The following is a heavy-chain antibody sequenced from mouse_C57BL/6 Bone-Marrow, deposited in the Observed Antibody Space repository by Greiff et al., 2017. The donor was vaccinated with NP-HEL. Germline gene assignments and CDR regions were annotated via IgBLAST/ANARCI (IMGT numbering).Heavy chain of an antibody. D-gene: IGHD4-1*01. CDR2: IYPRSGNT. Sequence: VQLQQSGAELARPGASVKLSCKASGYTFTSYGISWVKQRTGQGLEWIGEIYPRSGNTYYNEKFKGKATLTADKSSSTAYMELRSLTAEDSAVYFWARRTGSWFAYWGQGTLVTVSA. V-gene: IGHV1-81*01. CDR1: GYTFTSYG. J-gene: IGHJ3*01. CDR3: ARRTGSWFAY.